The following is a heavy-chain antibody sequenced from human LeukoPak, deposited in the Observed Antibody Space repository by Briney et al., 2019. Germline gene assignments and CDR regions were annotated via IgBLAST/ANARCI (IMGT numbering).Heavy chain of an antibody. J-gene: IGHJ6*02. Sequence: ASVKVSCKASGYTFTSYDINWVRQATGQGLEWMGWMNPNSGNTGYAQKFQGRVTMTRNTSISTAYMELNSLRSEDTAVYYCARVAAGDSSGRFGFYYYGMGVWGQGTTVTVSS. D-gene: IGHD6-19*01. CDR2: MNPNSGNT. CDR1: GYTFTSYD. CDR3: ARVAAGDSSGRFGFYYYGMGV. V-gene: IGHV1-8*01.